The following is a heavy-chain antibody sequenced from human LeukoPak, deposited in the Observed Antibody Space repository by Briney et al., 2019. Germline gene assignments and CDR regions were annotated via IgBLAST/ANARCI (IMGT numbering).Heavy chain of an antibody. V-gene: IGHV1-69*05. CDR3: AREGTSGFDP. Sequence: SVKVSCKASGGTFSSYAISWVRQAPGQGLEWMGGIIPIFGTANYAQKFQGRVTTTTDESTSTAYMELSSLRSEDTAVYYCAREGTSGFDPWGQGTLVTVSS. D-gene: IGHD3-10*01. J-gene: IGHJ5*02. CDR2: IIPIFGTA. CDR1: GGTFSSYA.